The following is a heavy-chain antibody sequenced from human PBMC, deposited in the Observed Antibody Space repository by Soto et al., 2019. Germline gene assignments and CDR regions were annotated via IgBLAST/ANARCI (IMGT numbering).Heavy chain of an antibody. CDR3: ARQGSSYCSSTSCYAGYYYYYMDV. Sequence: GESLKISCQGSGYSFTSYWIGWVRQMPGKGLEWMGIIYPGDSDTRYSPSFQGQVTISADKSISTAHLQWSSLKASDTAMYYCARQGSSYCSSTSCYAGYYYYYMDVWGKGTTVTVSS. J-gene: IGHJ6*03. V-gene: IGHV5-51*01. CDR2: IYPGDSDT. D-gene: IGHD2-2*01. CDR1: GYSFTSYW.